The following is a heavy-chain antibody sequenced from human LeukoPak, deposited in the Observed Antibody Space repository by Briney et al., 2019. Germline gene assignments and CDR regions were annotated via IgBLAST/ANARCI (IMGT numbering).Heavy chain of an antibody. V-gene: IGHV3-48*03. J-gene: IGHJ4*02. Sequence: GGSLRLSCVVSGFTFRNEEMNWVRQAPGKGLEWIAYISNTGSPIHYRDSVKGRFTISRDNAQSSLFLQMNSLRPDDTAIYYCARGGNYAPFDYWGQGAMVAVSS. CDR3: ARGGNYAPFDY. D-gene: IGHD1-26*01. CDR2: ISNTGSPI. CDR1: GFTFRNEE.